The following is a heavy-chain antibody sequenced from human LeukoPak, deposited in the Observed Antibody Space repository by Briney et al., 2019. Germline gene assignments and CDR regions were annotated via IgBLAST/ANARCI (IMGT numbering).Heavy chain of an antibody. Sequence: GGSLRLSCAASRFTFSTYAMHWVRQAQGKGLEWVALISCDGSNKDYADSVKGRFTISRDNSKNSLYLQINSLRGEDTAVYYCARGRYYIDYWGQGTMVTVSS. CDR1: RFTFSTYA. CDR2: ISCDGSNK. CDR3: ARGRYYIDY. J-gene: IGHJ4*03. V-gene: IGHV3-30-3*01.